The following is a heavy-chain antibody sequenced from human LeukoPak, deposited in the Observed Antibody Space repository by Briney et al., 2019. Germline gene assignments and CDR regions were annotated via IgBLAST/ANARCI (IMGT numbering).Heavy chain of an antibody. D-gene: IGHD6-13*01. V-gene: IGHV4-59*08. CDR3: ARRTCSSITCHENGGNWLDP. CDR1: GVSITSYF. Sequence: SETLSLTCTVSGVSITSYFWSWIRQPPGGGLEWIAYTHYSENTIYNPSLKSRATISLDTSRNQVSLKLNTVTAADTAIYYCARRTCSSITCHENGGNWLDPWGQGTLVTVSS. CDR2: THYSENT. J-gene: IGHJ5*02.